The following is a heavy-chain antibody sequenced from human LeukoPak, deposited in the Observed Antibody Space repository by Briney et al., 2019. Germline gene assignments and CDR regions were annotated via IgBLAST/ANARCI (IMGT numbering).Heavy chain of an antibody. V-gene: IGHV3-66*02. Sequence: GGSLRLSCAAPGFTVSSNYMSWVRQAPGKGLEWVSVIYSGGSTYYADSVKGRFTISRDNSKNTLYLQMNSLRAEDTAVYYCARVWGAVAGTLDYWGQGTLVTVSS. J-gene: IGHJ4*02. CDR2: IYSGGST. CDR3: ARVWGAVAGTLDY. CDR1: GFTVSSNY. D-gene: IGHD6-19*01.